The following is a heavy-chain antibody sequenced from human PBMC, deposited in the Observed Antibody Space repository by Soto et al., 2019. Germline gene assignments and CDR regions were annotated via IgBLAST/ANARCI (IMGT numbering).Heavy chain of an antibody. CDR2: ISYDGRNK. CDR3: AKITHDSGEYCYDGMDV. J-gene: IGHJ6*02. D-gene: IGHD4-17*01. CDR1: GFTFSSYG. Sequence: QVQLVESGGGAVQAGRSLRLSCAASGFTFSSYGMHWVRQAPGKGLERVAVISYDGRNKYYADSVKGRFTMSRDNSNNTLYLQMNSLRAEDTAVYYCAKITHDSGEYCYDGMDVWGQGTTVTVSS. V-gene: IGHV3-30*18.